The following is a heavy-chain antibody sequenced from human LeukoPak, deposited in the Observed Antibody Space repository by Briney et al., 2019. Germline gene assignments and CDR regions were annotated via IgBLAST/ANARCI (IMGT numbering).Heavy chain of an antibody. Sequence: GRSLRLSCAASGFTFDDYAMHWVRQAPGKGLEWVSGISWNSGSIGYADSVKGRFTISRDNAKNSLYLQVNSLRAEDTALYYCAKEGYSGSYYWGQGTLVTVSS. CDR3: AKEGYSGSYY. CDR2: ISWNSGSI. CDR1: GFTFDDYA. V-gene: IGHV3-9*01. J-gene: IGHJ4*02. D-gene: IGHD1-26*01.